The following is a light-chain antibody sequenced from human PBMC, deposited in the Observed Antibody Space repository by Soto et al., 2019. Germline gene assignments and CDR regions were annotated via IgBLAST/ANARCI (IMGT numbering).Light chain of an antibody. V-gene: IGKV3-20*01. Sequence: EIVLTQSPGTLSLSPGDRATLSCRASQGFTSNYLAWYQQKPAQAPRLLIYGASNRATGIPDRFSGSGSGTDFTLTINRLEPEDFAVYYCQRYGTSLSFGGGTEVEIK. CDR2: GAS. CDR1: QGFTSNY. J-gene: IGKJ4*01. CDR3: QRYGTSLS.